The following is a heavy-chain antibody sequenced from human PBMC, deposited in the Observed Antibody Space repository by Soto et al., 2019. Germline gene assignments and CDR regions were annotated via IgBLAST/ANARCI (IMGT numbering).Heavy chain of an antibody. CDR3: ARTVGAAYYFDF. V-gene: IGHV4-4*07. J-gene: IGHJ4*02. Sequence: QVQLQESGPGLVKPSETLSLTCTVSGDSMTKYYWSWIRQPAGKGLEWIGRIYTSGSTNYNPSLKSRVTMSIDTSNHHCSLNLKSVTAADTAMYYCARTVGAAYYFDFWGQGALVTVSS. CDR2: IYTSGST. CDR1: GDSMTKYY. D-gene: IGHD1-26*01.